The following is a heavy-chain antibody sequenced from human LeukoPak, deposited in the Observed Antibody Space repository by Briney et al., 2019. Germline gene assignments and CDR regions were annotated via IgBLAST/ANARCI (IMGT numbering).Heavy chain of an antibody. J-gene: IGHJ4*02. V-gene: IGHV4-4*07. D-gene: IGHD6-19*01. CDR2: IHTSGST. CDR3: ARSPSADGLDFDY. CDR1: GVSISSYY. Sequence: SDTLSLTCTVSGVSISSYYWSWIRQPAGKGLEWIGRIHTSGSTNYNPSLKSRVTMSLDTSKNQFSLKLSSVTAADTAVYYCARSPSADGLDFDYWGQGTLVTVSS.